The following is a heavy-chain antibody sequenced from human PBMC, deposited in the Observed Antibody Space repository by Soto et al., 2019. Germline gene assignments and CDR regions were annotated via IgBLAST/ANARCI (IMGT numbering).Heavy chain of an antibody. CDR3: ASRNRNWLLSSAFDY. D-gene: IGHD3-9*01. Sequence: SVKVSCKASGGTFSSYAISWVRQAPGQGLEWMGGIIPIFGTANYAQKFQGRVTITADESTSTAYMELSSLRSEDTAVYYCASRNRNWLLSSAFDYWGQGTLVTVSS. J-gene: IGHJ4*02. CDR2: IIPIFGTA. V-gene: IGHV1-69*13. CDR1: GGTFSSYA.